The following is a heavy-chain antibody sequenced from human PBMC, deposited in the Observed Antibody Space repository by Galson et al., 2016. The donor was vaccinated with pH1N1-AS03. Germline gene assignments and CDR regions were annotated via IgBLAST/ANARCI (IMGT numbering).Heavy chain of an antibody. J-gene: IGHJ4*02. CDR2: IDPSIGST. V-gene: IGHV1-46*01. CDR1: GYTFSRYY. Sequence: SVKVSCKASGYTFSRYYMHWMRQAPGQGPEWMGVIDPSIGSTTYAQKFQGRVNMTRDTATTTAYMELRSLRSDDTAVYYCATYGSGSRGGFDDWGQGALITVSS. D-gene: IGHD3-10*01. CDR3: ATYGSGSRGGFDD.